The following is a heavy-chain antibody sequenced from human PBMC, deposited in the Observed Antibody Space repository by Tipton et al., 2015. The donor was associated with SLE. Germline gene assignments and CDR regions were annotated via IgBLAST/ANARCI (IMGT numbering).Heavy chain of an antibody. CDR3: AGTPWLVRFEY. Sequence: TLSLTCSVSGGSISGTSHYWGWIRQSPGKGLEWLGSIYYSGTTYYNPSLKSRVTISVDTSKNQISLKLRSVTAADTAVYYCAGTPWLVRFEYWGQGILVNVSP. J-gene: IGHJ4*02. CDR2: IYYSGTT. V-gene: IGHV4-39*01. D-gene: IGHD6-19*01. CDR1: GGSISGTSHY.